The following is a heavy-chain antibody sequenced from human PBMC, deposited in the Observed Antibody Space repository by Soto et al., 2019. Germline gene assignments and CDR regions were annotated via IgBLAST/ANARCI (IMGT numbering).Heavy chain of an antibody. CDR1: GYSFTGYY. Sequence: VKRDFKASGYSFTGYYMHWVRQAPGQGLEWMGWINPNSGGTNYAQKFQGWVTMTRDTSISTAYMELSRLRSDDTAVYYCARDTASIAGRYGMDVWGQGTTVTVSS. CDR2: INPNSGGT. V-gene: IGHV1-2*04. CDR3: ARDTASIAGRYGMDV. J-gene: IGHJ6*02. D-gene: IGHD6-6*01.